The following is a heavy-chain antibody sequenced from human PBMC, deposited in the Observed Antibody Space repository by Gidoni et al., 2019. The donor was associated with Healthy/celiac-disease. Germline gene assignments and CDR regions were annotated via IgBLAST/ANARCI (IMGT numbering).Heavy chain of an antibody. V-gene: IGHV3-66*01. CDR1: GVNVSSNY. CDR3: ARDVPDYGAPTVSDAFDI. J-gene: IGHJ3*02. CDR2: IYSGGST. Sequence: EVQLVESGGGLVQTGGSLRLSCAASGVNVSSNYMGWVRQAPGKGLEWVSVIYSGGSTYYADSVKGRFTISRDKSKNTLYLQMNSLRAEDTAVYYCARDVPDYGAPTVSDAFDIWGQGTMVTVSS. D-gene: IGHD4-17*01.